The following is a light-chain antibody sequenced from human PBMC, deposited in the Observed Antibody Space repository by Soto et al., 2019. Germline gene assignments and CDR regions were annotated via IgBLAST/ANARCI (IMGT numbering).Light chain of an antibody. Sequence: QSVLTQPXSASASLGASVTLTCTLSSGYSNYKVDWYQQRPGKGPRFVMRVGTGGIVGSKGDGIPDRFSVLXXXLXXXXTXKXIQEEXXSDXHCGAXHGSGSNFVYVFGTG. V-gene: IGLV9-49*01. CDR2: VGTGGIVG. CDR3: GAXHGSGSNFVYV. J-gene: IGLJ1*01. CDR1: SGYSNYK.